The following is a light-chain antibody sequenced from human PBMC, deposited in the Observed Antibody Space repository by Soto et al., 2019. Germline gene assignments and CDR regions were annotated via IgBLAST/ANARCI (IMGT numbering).Light chain of an antibody. CDR1: PSVRPW. Sequence: IQMTQSPSSLSASVGDRVTVPXRARPSVRPWLAWYQQQPAXXTKLXXXDEXNLETGVPSRFSGSGSGRDFTFTISSLQPEDIATSYCRQYDNLPPITFGQGTRLEIK. CDR3: RQYDNLPPIT. CDR2: DEX. J-gene: IGKJ5*01. V-gene: IGKV1-33*01.